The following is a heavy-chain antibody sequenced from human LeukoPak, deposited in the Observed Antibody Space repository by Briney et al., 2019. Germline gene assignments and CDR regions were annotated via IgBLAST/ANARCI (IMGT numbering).Heavy chain of an antibody. CDR2: IKQDGSEK. V-gene: IGHV3-7*01. D-gene: IGHD5-12*01. Sequence: GGSLRLSCAASGFTFSNYWMSWVRQAPGKGLEWVANIKQDGSEKYYVDSVKGRFTISRDNAKNSLYLQMNSLRAEDTAVYYCARDGATFSGYDWYYYMDVWGKGTTVTVSS. J-gene: IGHJ6*03. CDR1: GFTFSNYW. CDR3: ARDGATFSGYDWYYYMDV.